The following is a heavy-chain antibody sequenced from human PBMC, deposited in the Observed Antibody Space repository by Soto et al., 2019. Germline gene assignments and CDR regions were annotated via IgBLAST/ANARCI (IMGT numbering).Heavy chain of an antibody. CDR3: ARWGTTGGLDV. CDR2: TSYDGRDK. V-gene: IGHV3-30*19. Sequence: QVQLVESGGGVVQPGTSLRVSCVGSGFTFRSYVIHWVRQAPGKGLEWVALTSYDGRDKYYADSVRGRFTISRDNSRNTVDLQMDSLKLEATALYYCARWGTTGGLDVWGQGTLVSVSS. J-gene: IGHJ1*01. D-gene: IGHD3-16*01. CDR1: GFTFRSYV.